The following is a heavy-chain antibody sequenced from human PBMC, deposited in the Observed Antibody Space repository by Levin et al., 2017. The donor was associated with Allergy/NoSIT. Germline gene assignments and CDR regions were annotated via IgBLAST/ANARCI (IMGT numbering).Heavy chain of an antibody. D-gene: IGHD3-9*01. Sequence: TGGSLRLSCAASGFTFSSYAMSWVRQAPGKGLEWVSAISGSGGSTYYADSVKGRFTISRDNSKNTLYLQMNSLRAEDTAVYYCAKDGAIMGILTGPYYYGMDVWGQGTTVTVSS. CDR3: AKDGAIMGILTGPYYYGMDV. CDR2: ISGSGGST. CDR1: GFTFSSYA. V-gene: IGHV3-23*01. J-gene: IGHJ6*02.